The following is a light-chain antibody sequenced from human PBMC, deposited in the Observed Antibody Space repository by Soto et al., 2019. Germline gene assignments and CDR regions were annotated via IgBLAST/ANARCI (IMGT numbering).Light chain of an antibody. V-gene: IGLV1-51*01. J-gene: IGLJ1*01. CDR3: GRWDSRLSTYV. CDR1: SSNIGNDY. CDR2: DNN. Sequence: QSVLTQPPSVSAAAGQQVTISCSRSSSNIGNDYVSWYQQLPGTAPKLLIYDNNKRAAGIPDRFSGSESGTSATLGITGLXTGDEADYYCGRWDSRLSTYVFGTGTKVTLL.